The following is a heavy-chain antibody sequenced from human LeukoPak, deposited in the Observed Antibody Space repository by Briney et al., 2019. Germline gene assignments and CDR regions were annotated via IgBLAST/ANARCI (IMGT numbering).Heavy chain of an antibody. D-gene: IGHD2-2*01. Sequence: SVKVSCKASRGTFSNYAISWVRQAPGQGLGWMGGIIPMFGTANYAQKFQGRVTITADESTSTAYMELSSLRSEDTAVYYCARDARHKYCSSAICYRGWFDPWGQGTLVTVSS. CDR1: RGTFSNYA. CDR2: IIPMFGTA. V-gene: IGHV1-69*13. CDR3: ARDARHKYCSSAICYRGWFDP. J-gene: IGHJ5*02.